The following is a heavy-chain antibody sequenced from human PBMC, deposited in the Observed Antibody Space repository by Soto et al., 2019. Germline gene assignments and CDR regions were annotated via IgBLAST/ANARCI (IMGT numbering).Heavy chain of an antibody. CDR1: GFTFSNYV. CDR3: AKGSSRDGYN. CDR2: LSGSGDST. D-gene: IGHD5-12*01. Sequence: GGYLRLSCAASGFTFSNYVMTWVRQAPGKGLDWVSSLSGSGDSTHYADSVRGRFTISRDNSKNTLYLQMNSLRAEDTALYYCAKGSSRDGYNWGQGTLVIVSS. J-gene: IGHJ4*02. V-gene: IGHV3-23*01.